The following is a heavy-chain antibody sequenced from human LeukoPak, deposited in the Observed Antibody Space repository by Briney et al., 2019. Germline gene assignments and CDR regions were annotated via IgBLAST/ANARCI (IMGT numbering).Heavy chain of an antibody. CDR2: IYYSGST. Sequence: SETLSLTCTVSGGSISSYYWSWIRQPPGKGLEWIGYIYYSGSTNYNPSLKSRVTISVDTSKNQFSLKLSSVTAADTAVYYCARGGRYGELSWDYWGQGTLVTVSS. CDR3: ARGGRYGELSWDY. CDR1: GGSISSYY. V-gene: IGHV4-59*01. J-gene: IGHJ4*02. D-gene: IGHD3-10*01.